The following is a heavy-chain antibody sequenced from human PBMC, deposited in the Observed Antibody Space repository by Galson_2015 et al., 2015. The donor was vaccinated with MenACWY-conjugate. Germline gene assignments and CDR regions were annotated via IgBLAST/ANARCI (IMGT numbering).Heavy chain of an antibody. V-gene: IGHV3-21*01. J-gene: IGHJ5*02. CDR1: GFTFSSYT. D-gene: IGHD3-22*01. CDR3: ARDYYMVVEDNWFDP. CDR2: ISSASTYI. Sequence: SLRLSCAASGFTFSSYTMSWVRQAPGKGLEWVSSISSASTYIFYADPVKGRFTISRDNAKNALFLQMDSLRAEDTAVYYCARDYYMVVEDNWFDPWGQGTLVTVSS.